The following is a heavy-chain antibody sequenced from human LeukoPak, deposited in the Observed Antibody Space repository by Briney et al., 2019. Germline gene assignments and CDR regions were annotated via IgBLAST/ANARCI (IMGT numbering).Heavy chain of an antibody. CDR2: IIPIFGTA. D-gene: IGHD3-3*01. V-gene: IGHV1-69*05. Sequence: SVKVSCKASGGTFSSYAISWVRQAPGQGLEWMGGIIPIFGTANYAQKFQGRVTITTDESTSTAYMELSSLRSEDTAVYYCARGDFWSGYYPSYYYYMDVWGKGTTVAVSS. CDR1: GGTFSSYA. J-gene: IGHJ6*03. CDR3: ARGDFWSGYYPSYYYYMDV.